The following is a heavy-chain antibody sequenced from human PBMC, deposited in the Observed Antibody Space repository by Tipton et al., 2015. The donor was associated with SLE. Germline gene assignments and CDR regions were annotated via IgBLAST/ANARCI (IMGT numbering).Heavy chain of an antibody. V-gene: IGHV4-59*01. Sequence: ILSLTCTVSGGSISSYYWSWIRQPPGKGLEWIGYIYYSGSTNYNPSLKSRVTISVDTSKNQFSLKLSSVTAADTAVYYCARQSNYMDVWGKGTTVTVSS. CDR2: IYYSGST. CDR1: GGSISSYY. J-gene: IGHJ6*03. CDR3: ARQSNYMDV.